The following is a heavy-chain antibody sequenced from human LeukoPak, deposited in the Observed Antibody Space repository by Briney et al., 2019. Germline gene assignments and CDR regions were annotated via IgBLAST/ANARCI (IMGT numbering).Heavy chain of an antibody. Sequence: ASVKVSCKASGYTFTSYYMHWVRQAPGQGLEWMGIINPSGGSTSYAQKFQGRVTMTRDTSASTVYMELSSLRSEDTAVYYCARDLEGSRYFDRRWGYWGQGTLVTVSS. J-gene: IGHJ4*02. CDR3: ARDLEGSRYFDRRWGY. D-gene: IGHD3-9*01. CDR2: INPSGGST. V-gene: IGHV1-46*01. CDR1: GYTFTSYY.